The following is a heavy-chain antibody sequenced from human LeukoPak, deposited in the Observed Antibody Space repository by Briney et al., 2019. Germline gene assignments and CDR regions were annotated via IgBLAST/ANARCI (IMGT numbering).Heavy chain of an antibody. V-gene: IGHV1-2*02. J-gene: IGHJ5*02. CDR1: GYTFTGYY. CDR2: INPNSGGT. CDR3: ASCVGVYYGSGSLVVNHNWFDP. Sequence: AAVKVSCKASGYTFTGYYMHWVRQAPGQGLEWMGWINPNSGGTNYAQKFQGRVTMTRDTSISTAYMELSRLRSDVTAVYYCASCVGVYYGSGSLVVNHNWFDPWGQGTLVTVSS. D-gene: IGHD3-10*01.